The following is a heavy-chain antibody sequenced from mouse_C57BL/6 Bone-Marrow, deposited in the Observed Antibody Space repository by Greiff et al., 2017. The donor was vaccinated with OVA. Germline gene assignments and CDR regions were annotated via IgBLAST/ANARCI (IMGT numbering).Heavy chain of an antibody. V-gene: IGHV5-9-1*02. CDR3: TRDSSLYWYFDV. CDR2: ISSGGDYL. CDR1: GFTFSSYA. D-gene: IGHD6-1*01. Sequence: EVQGVESGEGLVKPGGSLKLSCAASGFTFSSYAMSWVRQTPEKRLEWVAYISSGGDYLYYADTVKGRFTISRDNARNTLYLQMSSLKSEDTAMYYCTRDSSLYWYFDVWGTGTTVTVSS. J-gene: IGHJ1*03.